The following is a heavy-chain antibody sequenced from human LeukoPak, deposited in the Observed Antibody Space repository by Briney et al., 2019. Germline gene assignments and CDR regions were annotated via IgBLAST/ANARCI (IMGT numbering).Heavy chain of an antibody. CDR2: ISGSGGDT. D-gene: IGHD3-16*01. Sequence: GGSLRLSCAASGFTFSRYALSWVRQAPGKGLVWVSTISGSGGDTFHADSVKGRFTISRDNSKKTLYIQMNSLRAEDTAVYYCARAWGPYPYFDYWGQGTLVTVSS. V-gene: IGHV3-23*01. J-gene: IGHJ4*02. CDR1: GFTFSRYA. CDR3: ARAWGPYPYFDY.